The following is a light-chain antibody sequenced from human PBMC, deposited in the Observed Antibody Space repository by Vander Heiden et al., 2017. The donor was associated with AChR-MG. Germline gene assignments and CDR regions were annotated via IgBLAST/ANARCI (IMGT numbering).Light chain of an antibody. V-gene: IGKV3-20*01. Sequence: IVLTQSPGTLSLSPGERATLPCRASQSVSSSHLAWYQQKPGQAPRLLIYGASSGATGIPDRFSGSGSGTDFTLTISRLEPEDFAVYYCQQYGTSPWTFGQGTKVEIK. CDR2: GAS. J-gene: IGKJ1*01. CDR1: QSVSSSH. CDR3: QQYGTSPWT.